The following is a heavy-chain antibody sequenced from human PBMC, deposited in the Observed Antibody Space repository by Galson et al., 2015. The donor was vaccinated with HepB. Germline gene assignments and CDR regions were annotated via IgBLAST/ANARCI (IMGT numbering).Heavy chain of an antibody. V-gene: IGHV1-18*01. Sequence: SVKVSCKASGYDFNKYGLGWVRQAPGQGLEWMGWVSGYDGSANYAPKFQGRVTMTTEASTGTAFMEMRSLRSDDTAVYYCARDSRLELQLNNYYSYGMDVWGQGTAVVVS. J-gene: IGHJ6*02. CDR2: VSGYDGSA. CDR3: ARDSRLELQLNNYYSYGMDV. D-gene: IGHD1-7*01. CDR1: GYDFNKYG.